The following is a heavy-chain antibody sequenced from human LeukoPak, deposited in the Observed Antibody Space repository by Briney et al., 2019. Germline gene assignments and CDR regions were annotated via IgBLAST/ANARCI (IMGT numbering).Heavy chain of an antibody. J-gene: IGHJ4*02. CDR1: GYTFTSYD. Sequence: ASVKVSCKASGYTFTSYDINWVRQATGQGLEWMGWMSPNSGNTGYAQKFQGRVTMTRNTSISTAYMELSSLRSEDTAVYYCARVTMVRGVILIDEYWGQGTLVTVSS. V-gene: IGHV1-8*01. D-gene: IGHD3-10*01. CDR2: MSPNSGNT. CDR3: ARVTMVRGVILIDEY.